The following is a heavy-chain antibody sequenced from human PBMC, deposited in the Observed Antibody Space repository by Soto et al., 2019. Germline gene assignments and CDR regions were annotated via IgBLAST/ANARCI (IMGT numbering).Heavy chain of an antibody. D-gene: IGHD6-6*01. CDR1: GFTVSGYY. V-gene: IGHV3-53*02. J-gene: IGHJ4*02. CDR3: ASTRGSSYDY. Sequence: EVQLVETGGGLIQPGGSLRLSCAASGFTVSGYYMSWVRQAPGKGLEWVSVIYNGGGTYYAESVKGRFTISRDNSKNTLYLQMNSLRAEDTAVYYCASTRGSSYDYWGQGTLVTVSS. CDR2: IYNGGGT.